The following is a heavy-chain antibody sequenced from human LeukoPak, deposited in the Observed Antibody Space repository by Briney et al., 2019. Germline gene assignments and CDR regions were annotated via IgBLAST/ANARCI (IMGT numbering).Heavy chain of an antibody. CDR2: INHSGST. Sequence: PSETLSLTCAVYGGSFSGYYWSWIRQPPGKGLEWIGEINHSGSTNYNPSLKSRVTISVDTSKNQFSLKLSSVTAADTAVYYCARGRNFDWTTFDYWGQGTLVTVSS. CDR1: GGSFSGYY. J-gene: IGHJ4*02. D-gene: IGHD3-9*01. CDR3: ARGRNFDWTTFDY. V-gene: IGHV4-34*01.